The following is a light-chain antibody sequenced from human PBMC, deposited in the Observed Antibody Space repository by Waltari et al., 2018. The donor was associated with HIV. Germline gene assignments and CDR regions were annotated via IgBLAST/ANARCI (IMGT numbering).Light chain of an antibody. CDR3: ATWDDDLSGVV. Sequence: QSVLTPPPSASGTPGQRVTISCSGGRYNIGENFVYWCQQLPGPAPGLLVFGNNPRPSGVPDRSAGSKGGTAAALVSSWLRSEEEGTYYCATWDDDLSGVVFGGGSKLTVL. CDR1: RYNIGENF. CDR2: GNN. V-gene: IGLV1-47*01. J-gene: IGLJ2*01.